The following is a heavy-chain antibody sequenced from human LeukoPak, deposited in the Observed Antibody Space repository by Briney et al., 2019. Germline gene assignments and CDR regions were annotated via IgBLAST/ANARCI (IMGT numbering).Heavy chain of an antibody. Sequence: PSETLSLTCTVSGGSISSSSYYWGWIRQPPGKGLEWIGSIYYSGSTYYNPSLKSRVTISVDTSKNQFSLKLSSVTAADTAVYYCARENYGDHQTDNWFDPWGQGTLVTVSS. CDR1: GGSISSSSYY. D-gene: IGHD4-17*01. J-gene: IGHJ5*02. V-gene: IGHV4-39*02. CDR2: IYYSGST. CDR3: ARENYGDHQTDNWFDP.